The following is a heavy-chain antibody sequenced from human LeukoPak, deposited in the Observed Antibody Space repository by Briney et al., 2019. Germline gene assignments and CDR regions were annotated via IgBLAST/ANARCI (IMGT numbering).Heavy chain of an antibody. CDR2: VTGSGGTK. Sequence: PGGSLRLSCAASGFTFSNYAMSWVRQAPGKGLEWVSGVTGSGGTKYYADSVKGRFTISRDNSKNTLYLQMNSLRAEDTALYYCAKPKIAAAGYFDYWGQGTLVTVSS. J-gene: IGHJ4*02. D-gene: IGHD6-13*01. CDR3: AKPKIAAAGYFDY. CDR1: GFTFSNYA. V-gene: IGHV3-23*01.